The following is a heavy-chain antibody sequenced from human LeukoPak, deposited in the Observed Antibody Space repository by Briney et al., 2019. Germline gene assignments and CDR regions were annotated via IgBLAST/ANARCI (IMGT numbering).Heavy chain of an antibody. V-gene: IGHV4-59*08. J-gene: IGHJ6*02. CDR1: GGSISDNY. CDR3: ARHGYYYYYGMDV. CDR2: AYYSGHT. Sequence: KPSETLSLTCTVSGGSISDNYWSWIRQPPGKGLEWIGYAYYSGHTNYNSSLKSRVTMSLDTSKSQFSLRLSSVTAADTAVYYCARHGYYYYYGMDVWGQGTTVTVSS.